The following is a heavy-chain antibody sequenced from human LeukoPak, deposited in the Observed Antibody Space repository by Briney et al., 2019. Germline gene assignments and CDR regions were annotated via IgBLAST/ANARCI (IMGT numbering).Heavy chain of an antibody. D-gene: IGHD3-3*01. Sequence: SETLSLTCAVSDYSISSGYYWGWIRQPPGRGLEWIGSFYHSGSTYYSPSLKSRVTISVDTSKNQFSLKLTSLAAADTAVYYCARSRGFWSGSDYWGQGTLVTVSS. J-gene: IGHJ4*02. CDR2: FYHSGST. V-gene: IGHV4-38-2*01. CDR3: ARSRGFWSGSDY. CDR1: DYSISSGYY.